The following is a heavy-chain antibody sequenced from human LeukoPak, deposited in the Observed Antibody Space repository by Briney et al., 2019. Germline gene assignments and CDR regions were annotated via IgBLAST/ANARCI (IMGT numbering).Heavy chain of an antibody. CDR1: GFTFSTYW. CDR2: TREDGSEK. V-gene: IGHV3-7*01. CDR3: ARERGSGSYHPFDP. Sequence: GGSLRLSCTASGFTFSTYWMSWVRQAPGKGLEWVANTREDGSEKYYVDSVKGRFTISRDNAKNSLYLQMNSLRAEDTAVYYCARERGSGSYHPFDPWGQGTLATVSS. J-gene: IGHJ5*02. D-gene: IGHD3-10*01.